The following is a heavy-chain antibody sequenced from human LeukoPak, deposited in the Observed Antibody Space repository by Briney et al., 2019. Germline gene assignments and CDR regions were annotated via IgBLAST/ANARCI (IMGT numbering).Heavy chain of an antibody. CDR2: INPSGGST. Sequence: ASVKVSCKASGYTFTSYYMHWVRQAPGQGLEWMGIINPSGGSTSYAQKFQGRVTMTRDTSTSTVYMELSSLRSEDTAVYYCARGRQVRGSCSGGSCNTFDYWGQGTLVTVSS. D-gene: IGHD2-15*01. CDR3: ARGRQVRGSCSGGSCNTFDY. CDR1: GYTFTSYY. V-gene: IGHV1-46*01. J-gene: IGHJ4*02.